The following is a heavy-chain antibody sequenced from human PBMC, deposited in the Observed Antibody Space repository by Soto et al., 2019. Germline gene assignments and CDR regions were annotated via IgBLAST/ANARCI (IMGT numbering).Heavy chain of an antibody. CDR3: ARLDDYDHYCDY. CDR1: DGSIRSHY. D-gene: IGHD4-17*01. V-gene: IGHV4-59*08. CDR2: IYYSGST. Sequence: PSETHSKTYAVCDGSIRSHYWSWIRQPPGQGLEWMGYIYYSGSTNYNPSLKSRVTISVDTSKSQFSLRLSSVTAAYTAVYFCARLDDYDHYCDYWGQGALVTVSA. J-gene: IGHJ4*02.